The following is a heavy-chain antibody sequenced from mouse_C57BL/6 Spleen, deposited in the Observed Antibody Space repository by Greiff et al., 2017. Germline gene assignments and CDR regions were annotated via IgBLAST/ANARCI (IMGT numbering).Heavy chain of an antibody. J-gene: IGHJ4*01. CDR1: GFTFSSSA. V-gene: IGHV5-4*03. D-gene: IGHD1-1*01. Sequence: EVKLMESGGGLVKPGGSLKLSCAASGFTFSSSAMSWVRQTPEKRLEWVATISDGGSYTYYPDNVKGRCTISRDNAENNLYLQMSHLKAGDTAMDDWARRDYYGGSYAMDDWGQGTSVTVAS. CDR2: ISDGGSYT. CDR3: ARRDYYGGSYAMDD.